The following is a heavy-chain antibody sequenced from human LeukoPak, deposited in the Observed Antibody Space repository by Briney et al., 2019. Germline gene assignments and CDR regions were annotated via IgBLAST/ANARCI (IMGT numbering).Heavy chain of an antibody. CDR3: ARRMATIKGRTYYFDY. CDR2: IYPGDSDT. V-gene: IGHV5-51*01. J-gene: IGHJ4*02. CDR1: GYSFTSYW. Sequence: GESLKISCKGSGYSFTSYWIGWVRQMPGKGLEWMGIIYPGDSDTRYSPSFQGQVPISADKSISTAYLQWSSLKASDTAMYYCARRMATIKGRTYYFDYWGQGTLVTVSS. D-gene: IGHD5-24*01.